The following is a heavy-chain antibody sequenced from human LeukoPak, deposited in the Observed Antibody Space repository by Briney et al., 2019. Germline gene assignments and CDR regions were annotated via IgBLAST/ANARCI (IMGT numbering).Heavy chain of an antibody. Sequence: SETLSLTCAVYGGSFSSYYWSWIRQPPGKGLEWIGYIYYSGSTNYNPSLESRVTMSVDTSKNQFSLKLSSVTAADTAVYYCARKRWLQPNFDYWGQGTLVTVPS. CDR1: GGSFSSYY. CDR2: IYYSGST. V-gene: IGHV4-59*12. D-gene: IGHD5-24*01. J-gene: IGHJ4*02. CDR3: ARKRWLQPNFDY.